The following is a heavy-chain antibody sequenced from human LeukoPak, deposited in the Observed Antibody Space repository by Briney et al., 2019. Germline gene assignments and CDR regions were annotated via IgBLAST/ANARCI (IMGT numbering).Heavy chain of an antibody. Sequence: GGSLGLSCAASGFTFSNYAMHWVRQAPGKGLEWVAVLSSDGSNAHSADSVKGRFTISRDNSQNTLYLQMNSLRAEDTAVYYCAKCYCSSTSCLTDVWGQGTTVTVSS. CDR2: LSSDGSNA. D-gene: IGHD2-2*01. J-gene: IGHJ6*02. CDR3: AKCYCSSTSCLTDV. V-gene: IGHV3-30-3*02. CDR1: GFTFSNYA.